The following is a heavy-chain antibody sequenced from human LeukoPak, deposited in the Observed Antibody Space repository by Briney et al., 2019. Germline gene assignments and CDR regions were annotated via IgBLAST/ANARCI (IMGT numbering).Heavy chain of an antibody. CDR1: GGSISSYY. V-gene: IGHV4-59*01. CDR3: ARGNIVATTLDY. Sequence: PSETLSLTCTVSGGSISSYYWSWIRQPPGKGLEWIGYIYYSGSTNYNPSLKSRVTISVDTSKNQFSLKLSSVTAADTAVYYCARGNIVATTLDYWGQGTLVTVSS. CDR2: IYYSGST. D-gene: IGHD5-12*01. J-gene: IGHJ4*02.